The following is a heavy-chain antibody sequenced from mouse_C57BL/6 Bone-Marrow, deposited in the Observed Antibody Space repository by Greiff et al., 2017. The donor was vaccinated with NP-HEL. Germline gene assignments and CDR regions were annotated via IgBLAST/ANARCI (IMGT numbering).Heavy chain of an antibody. Sequence: EVQLQQSGPELVKPGASVKISCKASGYTFTDYYMNWVKQSHGKSLEWIGDINPNNGGTSYNQKFKGKATLTVDKSSSTAYMELRSLTSEDSAVYYCASERKDYDWFAYWGQGTLVTVSA. CDR3: ASERKDYDWFAY. J-gene: IGHJ3*01. D-gene: IGHD2-4*01. CDR1: GYTFTDYY. CDR2: INPNNGGT. V-gene: IGHV1-26*01.